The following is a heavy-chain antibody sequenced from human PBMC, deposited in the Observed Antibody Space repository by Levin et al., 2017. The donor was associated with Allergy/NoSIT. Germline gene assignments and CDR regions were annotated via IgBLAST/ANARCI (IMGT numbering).Heavy chain of an antibody. CDR3: AKDKDSSWYLYYDYYGMDV. V-gene: IGHV3-23*01. Sequence: GGSLRLSCAASGFTFSSYAMSWVRQAPGKGLEWVSAISGSGGSTYYADSVKGRFTISRDNSKNTLYLQMNSLRAEDTAVYYCAKDKDSSWYLYYDYYGMDVWGQGTTVTVSS. CDR2: ISGSGGST. D-gene: IGHD6-13*01. CDR1: GFTFSSYA. J-gene: IGHJ6*02.